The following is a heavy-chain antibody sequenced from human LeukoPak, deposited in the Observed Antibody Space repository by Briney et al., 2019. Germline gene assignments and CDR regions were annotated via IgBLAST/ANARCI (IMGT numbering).Heavy chain of an antibody. CDR3: ARGRIRGQPLLFGRKLASGFDY. V-gene: IGHV4-61*01. J-gene: IGHJ4*02. D-gene: IGHD2-21*02. Sequence: SETLSLTCTVSGGSVSSGSYYWSWIRQPPGKGLEWIGYIYYSGSTNYNPSLKSRVTISVDTSKNQFSLKLSSVTAADTAVYYCARGRIRGQPLLFGRKLASGFDYWGQGTLVTVSS. CDR1: GGSVSSGSYY. CDR2: IYYSGST.